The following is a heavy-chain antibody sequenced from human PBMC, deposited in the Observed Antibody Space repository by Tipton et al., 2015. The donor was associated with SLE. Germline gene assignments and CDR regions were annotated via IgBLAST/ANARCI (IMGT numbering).Heavy chain of an antibody. V-gene: IGHV4-34*01. J-gene: IGHJ3*02. Sequence: TLSLTCVVHGGSFSDYYWSWVRQPPGKGLQWLAEINHRGSTNTNPSLMGRVTVSVDTSKNQFSLKLTSVTAADTAVYYCARDHAAECSGGTCYHLDVFDIWGRGTKVTVSS. D-gene: IGHD2-15*01. CDR1: GGSFSDYY. CDR3: ARDHAAECSGGTCYHLDVFDI. CDR2: INHRGST.